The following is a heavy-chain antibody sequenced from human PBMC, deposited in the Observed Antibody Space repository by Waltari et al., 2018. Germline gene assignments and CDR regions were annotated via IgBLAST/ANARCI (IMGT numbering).Heavy chain of an antibody. CDR2: INEDGSEK. D-gene: IGHD3-3*01. CDR3: ARCHWTWLDP. CDR1: GFTFHGHW. J-gene: IGHJ5*02. Sequence: EVQLVESGGGLVQPGGSLSLSWAASGFTFHGHWLTWVRPAPGKGLEWVANINEDGSEKRYMDSVKGRFTVSRDNARNSLYLQMNSLRAEDTAVYYCARCHWTWLDPWGQGTLVTVSS. V-gene: IGHV3-7*01.